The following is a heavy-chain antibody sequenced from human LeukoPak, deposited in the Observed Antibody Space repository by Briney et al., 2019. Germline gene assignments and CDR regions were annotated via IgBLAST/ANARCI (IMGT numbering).Heavy chain of an antibody. CDR3: TRLGDSSGYRDY. D-gene: IGHD3-22*01. J-gene: IGHJ4*02. CDR1: GFTFSGSA. Sequence: GGSLRLSCAASGFTFSGSAMHWVRQASGKGLEWVGRIRSKANSYATAYAASVKGRFTISRDDSKNTAYLQMNSLKTEDTAVYYCTRLGDSSGYRDYWGRGTLVTVSS. V-gene: IGHV3-73*01. CDR2: IRSKANSYAT.